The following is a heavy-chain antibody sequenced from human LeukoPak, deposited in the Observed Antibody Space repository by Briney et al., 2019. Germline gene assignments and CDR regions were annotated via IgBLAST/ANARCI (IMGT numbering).Heavy chain of an antibody. V-gene: IGHV4-39*01. Sequence: PSETLSLTCTVSGGSIISSSYYWGWIRQPPGKGLEWIGSIYYSGSTYYNPSLKSRVTISVDTSKNQFSLKLSSVTAADTAVYYCARHPGYDILTGGTIDYWGQGTLVTVSS. CDR2: IYYSGST. CDR3: ARHPGYDILTGGTIDY. J-gene: IGHJ4*02. D-gene: IGHD3-9*01. CDR1: GGSIISSSYY.